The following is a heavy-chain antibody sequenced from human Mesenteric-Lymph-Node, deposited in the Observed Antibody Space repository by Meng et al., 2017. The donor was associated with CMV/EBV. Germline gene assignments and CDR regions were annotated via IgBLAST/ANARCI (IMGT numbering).Heavy chain of an antibody. V-gene: IGHV1-69*05. CDR2: IIPIFGTA. Sequence: SVKVSCKASGYTFTSYYMHWVRQAPGQGLEWMGGIIPIFGTANYAQKFQGRVTITTDESTSTAYMELSSLRSEDTAVYYCARDIGPPIRLAYGMDVWGQGTTVTVSS. D-gene: IGHD3-3*01. CDR1: GYTFTSYY. CDR3: ARDIGPPIRLAYGMDV. J-gene: IGHJ6*02.